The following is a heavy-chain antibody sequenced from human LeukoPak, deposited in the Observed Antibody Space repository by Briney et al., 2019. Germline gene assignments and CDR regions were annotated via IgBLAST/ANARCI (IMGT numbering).Heavy chain of an antibody. CDR3: ARLLYDRSGYYYFDY. J-gene: IGHJ4*02. CDR2: VYYSRRT. Sequence: LETLSLTCTVSGGSISSSSYYWGWIRQPPGKGLEWIGSVYYSRRTYDNPSLKSRVTVSVDTSKSQFSLKLSSVTAADTAVYYCARLLYDRSGYYYFDYWGQGTLVTVSS. CDR1: GGSISSSSYY. V-gene: IGHV4-39*01. D-gene: IGHD3-22*01.